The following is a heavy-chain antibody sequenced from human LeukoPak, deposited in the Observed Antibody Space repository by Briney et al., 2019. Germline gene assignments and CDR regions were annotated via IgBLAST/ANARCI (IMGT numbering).Heavy chain of an antibody. CDR2: IYYSGST. D-gene: IGHD4-23*01. J-gene: IGHJ5*02. V-gene: IGHV4-59*01. CDR1: GGSISSYY. Sequence: SETLSLTCTVSGGSISSYYWSWIRQPPGKGLEWIGYIYYSGSTNYNPSLKSRVTISADTSKNQFSLKLSSVTAADTAVYYCARFVTAVARYVGWFDPWGQGTLVTVSS. CDR3: ARFVTAVARYVGWFDP.